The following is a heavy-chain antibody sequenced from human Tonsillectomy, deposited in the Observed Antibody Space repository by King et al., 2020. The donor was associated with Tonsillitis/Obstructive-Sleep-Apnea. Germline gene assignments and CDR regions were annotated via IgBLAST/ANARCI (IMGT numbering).Heavy chain of an antibody. CDR2: IALNDGDT. V-gene: IGHV1-2*06. D-gene: IGHD3-3*01. CDR3: TRDFWSGYLRGYYLDV. CDR1: GYTFTDYY. J-gene: IGHJ6*04. Sequence: QLVQSGAEVKKPGASVKVSCKASGYTFTDYYMHWVRQAPGQGLEWMGRIALNDGDTDYEEKFQGRVTMTRDTSTSTAYMELSGLRSDDTAEYYCTRDFWSGYLRGYYLDVWARGPPSLSPQ.